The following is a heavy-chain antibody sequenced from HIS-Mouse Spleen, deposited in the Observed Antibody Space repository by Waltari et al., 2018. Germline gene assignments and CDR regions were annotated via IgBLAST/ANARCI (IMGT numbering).Heavy chain of an antibody. J-gene: IGHJ4*02. V-gene: IGHV1-8*01. D-gene: IGHD1-26*01. CDR2: RNPNIGTP. Sequence: QVQLVQSGAEVKKPGASVKVSCKASGYTFTSYDINWVRQATGQGLEWMGWRNPNIGTPGYAQKCQGRGTRPRKTSISTAYMGLSSLGSEDTAVYYCARGLWGGSYPLFNYWGQGTLVTVSS. CDR1: GYTFTSYD. CDR3: ARGLWGGSYPLFNY.